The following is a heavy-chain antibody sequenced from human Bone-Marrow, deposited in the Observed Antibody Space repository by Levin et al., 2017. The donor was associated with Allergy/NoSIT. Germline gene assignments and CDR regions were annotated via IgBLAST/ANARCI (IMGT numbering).Heavy chain of an antibody. D-gene: IGHD3-3*01. CDR1: GYTLTESS. CDR3: ATPLARGGRDTMFGSVTLGY. Sequence: ASVKVSCKVSGYTLTESSIHWVRQAPGKGLEWVGGFDPDDGETFYAQRFQGRVTMTEDSSTDTAYMELSSLRSEDTAVYYCATPLARGGRDTMFGSVTLGYWGQGTRVTVSS. V-gene: IGHV1-24*01. J-gene: IGHJ4*02. CDR2: FDPDDGET.